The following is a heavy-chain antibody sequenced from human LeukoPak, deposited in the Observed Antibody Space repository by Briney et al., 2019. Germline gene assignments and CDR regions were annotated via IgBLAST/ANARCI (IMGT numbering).Heavy chain of an antibody. CDR2: INDSGNT. D-gene: IGHD2-15*01. CDR1: GGSLRDHY. Sequence: RASETLSLTCAVSGGSLRDHYWSWIRQVPGKGLERIGEINDSGNTNYNPSLEGRVTLSVDPSKNQFSLKMGSETAADTSIYYCARPYCSRGSCYRDFDYWGQGTLVTVSS. CDR3: ARPYCSRGSCYRDFDY. V-gene: IGHV4-34*01. J-gene: IGHJ4*02.